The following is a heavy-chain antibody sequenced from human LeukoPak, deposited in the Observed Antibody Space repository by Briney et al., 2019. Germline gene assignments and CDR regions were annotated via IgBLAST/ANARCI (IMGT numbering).Heavy chain of an antibody. CDR3: ARLGYCTNGVCYTGWYFDL. J-gene: IGHJ2*01. CDR1: GVSISSYD. V-gene: IGHV4-59*01. D-gene: IGHD2-8*01. Sequence: PSETLSLTCTVSGVSISSYDWSWVRQPPGKGLEWLGYIYYSGSTNYNPSLKSRVTISVATSKTQSALKLSSVTAADTAVYYCARLGYCTNGVCYTGWYFDLWGRGTLVTVSS. CDR2: IYYSGST.